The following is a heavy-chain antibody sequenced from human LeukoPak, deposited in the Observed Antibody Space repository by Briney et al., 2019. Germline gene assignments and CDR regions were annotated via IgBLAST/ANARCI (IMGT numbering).Heavy chain of an antibody. CDR2: ISSSGGTI. D-gene: IGHD6-19*01. J-gene: IGHJ4*02. CDR3: AREQHYSSGLDY. Sequence: GSLRLSCAASGFTFSDYYMSWIRQAPGKGLEWVSYISSSGGTIYYADSVKGRFTISRDNAKNSLYLQMNSLRAEDTAVYYCAREQHYSSGLDYWGQGTLVTVSS. V-gene: IGHV3-11*01. CDR1: GFTFSDYY.